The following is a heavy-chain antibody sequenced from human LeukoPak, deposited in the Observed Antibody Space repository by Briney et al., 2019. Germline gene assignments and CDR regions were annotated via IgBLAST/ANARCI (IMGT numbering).Heavy chain of an antibody. CDR3: AREPLKDGCYLAGAFDI. CDR2: ITGSGGST. Sequence: GGSLRLSCVASGFTFSNYGMSWVRQAPGKGLEWVSGITGSGGSTYYADSVRGRFTISRDNSKNTLYLQTNSLRAEDTAVYYCAREPLKDGCYLAGAFDIWGQGTMVTVSS. J-gene: IGHJ3*02. CDR1: GFTFSNYG. D-gene: IGHD1-26*01. V-gene: IGHV3-23*01.